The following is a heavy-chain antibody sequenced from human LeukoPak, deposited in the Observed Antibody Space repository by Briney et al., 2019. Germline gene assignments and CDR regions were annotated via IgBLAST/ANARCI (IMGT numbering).Heavy chain of an antibody. J-gene: IGHJ6*02. CDR3: ASDSPYYGMDV. CDR1: GFTFSSYA. CDR2: ISYDGSNK. Sequence: GRSLRLSCAASGFTFSSYAMHWVRQAPGKGLEWVAVISYDGSNKYYADSVKGRFTISRDNSKNTLYLQMSGLRVEDTAVYHCASDSPYYGMDVWGQGTTVTVSS. V-gene: IGHV3-30-3*01.